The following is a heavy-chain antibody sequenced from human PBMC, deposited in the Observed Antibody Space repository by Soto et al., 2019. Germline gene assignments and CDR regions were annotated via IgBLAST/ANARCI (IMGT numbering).Heavy chain of an antibody. Sequence: QVQLVQSGAEVKKPWSSVKVSCKACGGTFSSYAISWVRQARGQGLEWMGGIIPIFGTANYAQKFQGRDTITADESTSTAYMELSSLSSEDTAVYYCARGGTTVTTSIYNWFDPWGQGTLVTVSS. D-gene: IGHD4-17*01. V-gene: IGHV1-69*01. J-gene: IGHJ5*02. CDR2: IIPIFGTA. CDR1: GGTFSSYA. CDR3: ARGGTTVTTSIYNWFDP.